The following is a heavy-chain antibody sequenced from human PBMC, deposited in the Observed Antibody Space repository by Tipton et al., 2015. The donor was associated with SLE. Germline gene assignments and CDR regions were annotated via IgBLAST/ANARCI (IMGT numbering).Heavy chain of an antibody. J-gene: IGHJ4*02. CDR1: GGSINSSPYY. V-gene: IGHV4-39*07. CDR3: AREGGSYTAFDY. Sequence: TLSLTCIVSGGSINSSPYYWGWVRQTPGKGLEWLGSISFSGSTNYNPSLKSRVTISVDTSKNQFSLKLSSVTAADTAVYYCAREGGSYTAFDYWGQGTLVTVSS. D-gene: IGHD1-26*01. CDR2: ISFSGST.